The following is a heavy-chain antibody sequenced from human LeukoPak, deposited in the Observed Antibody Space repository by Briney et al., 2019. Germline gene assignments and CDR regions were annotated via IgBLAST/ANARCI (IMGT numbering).Heavy chain of an antibody. CDR1: GGSISNYY. Sequence: SETLSLTCTVSGGSISNYYWGWIRQPPGKGLEWIGYIYYSGSTNYNPSLKSRVTMSVDTSKNQFSLKLSSVTAADTAVYYCARSTRRIVVVPDPHYYYYMDVWGKGTTVTVSS. CDR3: ARSTRRIVVVPDPHYYYYMDV. J-gene: IGHJ6*03. V-gene: IGHV4-59*12. D-gene: IGHD2-2*01. CDR2: IYYSGST.